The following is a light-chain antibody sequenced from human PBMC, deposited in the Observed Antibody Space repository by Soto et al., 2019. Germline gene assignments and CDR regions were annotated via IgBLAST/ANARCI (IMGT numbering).Light chain of an antibody. Sequence: IQMTQSPSSLSASVGDSVTIPFPASQNNSSYFNLYQQKPGKTPKLLIYAASSLQSGVPSRFSGSGSGTDFPLTISSLQPEDFATYYCQQSYSTLLTFGGGTKVEIK. CDR2: AAS. V-gene: IGKV1-39*01. CDR1: QNNSSY. CDR3: QQSYSTLLT. J-gene: IGKJ4*01.